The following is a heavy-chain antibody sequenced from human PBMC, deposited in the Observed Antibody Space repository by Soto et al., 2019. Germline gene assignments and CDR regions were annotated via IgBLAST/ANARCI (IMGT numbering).Heavy chain of an antibody. CDR1: GFSFSRYA. Sequence: GGSLRLSCAASGFSFSRYAMMWVRQAPGKGQEWVAGMTGSGGDIRYADSVKGRFSISKDNSKNTLYLQMNSLRAEDTAIYYCAKDAVYNDGLWLVANWGQGTLVTVS. D-gene: IGHD5-12*01. J-gene: IGHJ4*02. CDR2: MTGSGGDI. CDR3: AKDAVYNDGLWLVAN. V-gene: IGHV3-23*01.